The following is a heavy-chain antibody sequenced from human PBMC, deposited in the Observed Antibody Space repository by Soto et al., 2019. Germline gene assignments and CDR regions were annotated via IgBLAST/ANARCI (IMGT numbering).Heavy chain of an antibody. CDR1: GYTFTSYG. Sequence: ASVKVSCKASGYTFTSYGISWVRQAPGQGLEWMGWIGAYNGNTNYAQKLQGRVTMTTDTSTSTAYMELRSLRSDDTAVYYCARDRGVTTPPPFDYWSQGTLVTVSS. V-gene: IGHV1-18*04. D-gene: IGHD3-10*01. CDR3: ARDRGVTTPPPFDY. J-gene: IGHJ4*02. CDR2: IGAYNGNT.